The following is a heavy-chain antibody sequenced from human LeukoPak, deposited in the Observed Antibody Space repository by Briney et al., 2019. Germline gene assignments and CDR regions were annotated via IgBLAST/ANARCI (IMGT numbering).Heavy chain of an antibody. Sequence: RGSLRLSCSASGFTFSSYAMHWVRQAPGKGLEYVSAISSNGGSTYYADSVKGRFTISRDNSKNTLYLQMSSLRAEDTAVYYCVGPGLRYFDWLSPFDYWGQGTLVTVSS. CDR3: VGPGLRYFDWLSPFDY. J-gene: IGHJ4*02. D-gene: IGHD3-9*01. V-gene: IGHV3-64D*06. CDR2: ISSNGGST. CDR1: GFTFSSYA.